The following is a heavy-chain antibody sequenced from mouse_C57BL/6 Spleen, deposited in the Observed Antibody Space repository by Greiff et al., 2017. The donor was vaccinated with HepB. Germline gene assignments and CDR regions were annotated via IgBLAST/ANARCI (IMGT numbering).Heavy chain of an antibody. V-gene: IGHV1-78*01. D-gene: IGHD1-1*01. CDR3: ARWGVYYGSSPVYFDY. CDR1: GYTFTDHT. CDR2: IYPRDGST. J-gene: IGHJ2*01. Sequence: QVQLQQSDAELVKPGASVKISCKVSGYTFTDHTIHWMKQRPEQGLEWIGYIYPRDGSTKYNEKFKGKATLTADKSSSTAYMQLNSLTSEDSAVYFCARWGVYYGSSPVYFDYWGQGTTLTVSS.